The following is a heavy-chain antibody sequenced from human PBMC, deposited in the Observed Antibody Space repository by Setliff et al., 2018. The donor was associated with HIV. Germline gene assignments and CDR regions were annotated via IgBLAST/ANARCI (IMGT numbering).Heavy chain of an antibody. Sequence: NPSETLSLTCTVSGGSISSSSYYWGWIRQPPGKGLEWIGSIYYSGSTYYNPSLKSRVTISVDTSKNQFSLKLSSVTAADTAVCYCARLGSDYYDSSGYLYYFDYWGQGTLVTVSS. D-gene: IGHD3-22*01. CDR1: GGSISSSSYY. J-gene: IGHJ4*02. CDR3: ARLGSDYYDSSGYLYYFDY. V-gene: IGHV4-39*01. CDR2: IYYSGST.